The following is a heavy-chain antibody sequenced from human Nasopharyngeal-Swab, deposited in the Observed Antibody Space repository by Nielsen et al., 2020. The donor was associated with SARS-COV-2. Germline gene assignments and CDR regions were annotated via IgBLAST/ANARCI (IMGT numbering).Heavy chain of an antibody. D-gene: IGHD3-22*01. CDR3: TSRGDRIGYCSPSDY. J-gene: IGHJ4*02. CDR1: GFTLSGSV. CDR2: IRSQANSYAT. Sequence: GESLKISCAASGFTLSGSVIHWVRQASGKGLEWVGRIRSQANSYATTYAASVKGRFTFFRDDSKNTAYLQMNSLKTEDTAVYYCTSRGDRIGYCSPSDYWGQGTLVTVSS. V-gene: IGHV3-73*01.